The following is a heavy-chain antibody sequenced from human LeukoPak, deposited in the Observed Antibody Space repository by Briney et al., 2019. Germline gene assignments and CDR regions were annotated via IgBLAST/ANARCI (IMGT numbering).Heavy chain of an antibody. CDR3: ARDSYCGGDCLRAFDI. D-gene: IGHD2-21*02. J-gene: IGHJ3*02. V-gene: IGHV3-33*01. CDR1: GFTFSSYG. CDR2: IWYDGSNK. Sequence: GGSLRLSCAASGFTFSSYGMHWVRQAPGKGLEGVAVIWYDGSNKYYADSVKGRFTISRDNSKNTLYLQMNSLRAEDTAVYYCARDSYCGGDCLRAFDIWGQGAMVTVSS.